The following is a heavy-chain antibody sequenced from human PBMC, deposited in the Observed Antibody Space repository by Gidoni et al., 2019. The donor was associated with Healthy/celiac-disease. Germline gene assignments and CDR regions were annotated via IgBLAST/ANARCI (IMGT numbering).Heavy chain of an antibody. J-gene: IGHJ4*02. CDR1: GGTFSSYA. CDR3: ANHAGYYDSSGYGLGEFDY. Sequence: QVQLVQSGAEVKKPGSSVKVSCKASGGTFSSYAISWVRQAPGQGLEWMGGIIPIFGTANYAQKFQGRVTITADESTSTAYMELSSLRSEDTAVYYCANHAGYYDSSGYGLGEFDYWGQGTLVTVSS. V-gene: IGHV1-69*01. CDR2: IIPIFGTA. D-gene: IGHD3-22*01.